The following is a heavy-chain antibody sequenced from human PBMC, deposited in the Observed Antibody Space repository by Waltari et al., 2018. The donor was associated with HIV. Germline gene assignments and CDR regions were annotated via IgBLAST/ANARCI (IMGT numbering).Heavy chain of an antibody. CDR2: IKRKIDGGTA. CDR3: TTDKSWSPDY. CDR1: GFDFSHAW. J-gene: IGHJ4*02. V-gene: IGHV3-15*01. Sequence: EVRLVESGGGLVQPGGSHIISCKASGFDFSHAWMSWVHQAPGKGLEWLGRIKRKIDGGTADYTQSVQGRFSISRDDSTNTLYLEMNRLKSEDTAVYYCTTDKSWSPDYWGQGTLVTVSS.